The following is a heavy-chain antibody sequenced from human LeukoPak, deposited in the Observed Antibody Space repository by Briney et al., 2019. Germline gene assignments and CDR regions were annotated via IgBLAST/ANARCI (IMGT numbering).Heavy chain of an antibody. V-gene: IGHV3-23*01. CDR3: AKSQGGTYYYSCMDV. D-gene: IGHD2-15*01. CDR1: GFTFSSYA. Sequence: GGSLRLSCAASGFTFSSYAMSWVRQAPGKGLEWVSSISDSGSTSFADSVKGRFTISRDNSKKALYLQMNSLRVEDTAMYYCAKSQGGTYYYSCMDVWGQGTTVTVSS. J-gene: IGHJ6*02. CDR2: ISDSGST.